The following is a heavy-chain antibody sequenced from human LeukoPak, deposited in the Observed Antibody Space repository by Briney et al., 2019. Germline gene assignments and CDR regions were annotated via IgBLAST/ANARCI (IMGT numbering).Heavy chain of an antibody. V-gene: IGHV1-18*01. J-gene: IGHJ5*02. Sequence: ASVKVSCKASGYTFTSYGISWVRQAPGQGLEWMGWISAYNGNTNYAQKLQGRVTMTTDTSTSTAYMELRSLRSDDTAVYYCARDCKDYWASNWFDPWGQGTLVTVSS. CDR3: ARDCKDYWASNWFDP. D-gene: IGHD2-8*02. CDR1: GYTFTSYG. CDR2: ISAYNGNT.